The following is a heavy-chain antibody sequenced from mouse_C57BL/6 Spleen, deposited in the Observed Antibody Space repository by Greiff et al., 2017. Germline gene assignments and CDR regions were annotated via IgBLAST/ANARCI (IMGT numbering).Heavy chain of an antibody. D-gene: IGHD1-1*01. Sequence: VQLQQSGTVLARPGASVKMSCKTSGYTFTSYWMHWVKQRPGQGLEWIGAIYPGNSDTSYNQKFKGKAKLTAVTSASTAYMELSSLTNEDSAVYYCTRPDGSSYVGYFDYWGQGTTLTVSS. CDR2: IYPGNSDT. V-gene: IGHV1-5*01. CDR3: TRPDGSSYVGYFDY. J-gene: IGHJ2*01. CDR1: GYTFTSYW.